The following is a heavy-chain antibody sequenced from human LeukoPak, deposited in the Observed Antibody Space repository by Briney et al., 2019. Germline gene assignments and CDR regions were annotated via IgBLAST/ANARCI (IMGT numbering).Heavy chain of an antibody. J-gene: IGHJ6*03. V-gene: IGHV3-11*04. Sequence: GGSLRLSCAASAFTFSDHYMTWIRQAPGKGLEWISYISGTGLTIYYADSVMGRFTISRDNADNSLSQQMNSLRAEDTAVYYCARVIADSPHYYYYMDVWGKGTTVTVSS. D-gene: IGHD6-6*01. CDR3: ARVIADSPHYYYYMDV. CDR1: AFTFSDHY. CDR2: ISGTGLTI.